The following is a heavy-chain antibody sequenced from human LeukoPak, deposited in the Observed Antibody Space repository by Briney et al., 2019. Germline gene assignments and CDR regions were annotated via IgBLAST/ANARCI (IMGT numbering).Heavy chain of an antibody. CDR3: AREWSRTTGFGY. J-gene: IGHJ4*02. Sequence: GGSLRLSCAASGFTFSSYSMNWVRQAPGKGLEWVSSISSSSSYIYYADSVKGRFTISRDNAKNSLYLQMNSLRAEDTAVYYCAREWSRTTGFGYWGQGTLVTVSS. CDR1: GFTFSSYS. D-gene: IGHD1-7*01. V-gene: IGHV3-21*01. CDR2: ISSSSSYI.